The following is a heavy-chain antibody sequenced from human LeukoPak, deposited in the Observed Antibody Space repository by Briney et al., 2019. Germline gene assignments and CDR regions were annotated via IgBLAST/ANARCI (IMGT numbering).Heavy chain of an antibody. CDR3: ARGVYINMNWLYFDY. V-gene: IGHV4-39*02. J-gene: IGHJ4*02. Sequence: PSETLSLTCTVSGDSISSSPHYWAWLRQPPGEALEWIAAIHYTGGTRHNASLKSRITISLDTSSNHFSLQLRSVTAADTAVYRGARGVYINMNWLYFDYWGQGALVTVSS. CDR2: IHYTGGT. CDR1: GDSISSSPHY. D-gene: IGHD5/OR15-5a*01.